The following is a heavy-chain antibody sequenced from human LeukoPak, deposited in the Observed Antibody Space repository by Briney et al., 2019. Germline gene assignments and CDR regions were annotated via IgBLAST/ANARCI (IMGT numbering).Heavy chain of an antibody. CDR3: ARVLWELLAFDI. V-gene: IGHV3-53*01. CDR1: GFTVSSNY. J-gene: IGHJ3*02. D-gene: IGHD1-26*01. CDR2: IYSGGST. Sequence: GGSLRLSCAASGFTVSSNYMSWVRQAPGKGLEWVSVIYSGGSTYYADSVKGRFIISRDNSKNTLYLQMNSLRAEDTAVYYCARVLWELLAFDIWGQGTMVTVSS.